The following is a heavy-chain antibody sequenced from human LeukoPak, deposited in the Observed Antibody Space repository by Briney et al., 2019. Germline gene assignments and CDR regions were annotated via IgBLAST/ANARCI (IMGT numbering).Heavy chain of an antibody. D-gene: IGHD5-18*01. CDR1: GYSFTSYW. CDR2: IYPGDSDT. J-gene: IGHJ5*02. CDR3: ARHSFLWSGTAMVPTDP. Sequence: GESLKISCKGSGYSFTSYWIGWVRQMPGKGLEWMGIIYPGDSDTRYSPSFQGQVTISADKSISTAYLQWSSLKASDTAMYYCARHSFLWSGTAMVPTDPWGQGTLVTVSS. V-gene: IGHV5-51*01.